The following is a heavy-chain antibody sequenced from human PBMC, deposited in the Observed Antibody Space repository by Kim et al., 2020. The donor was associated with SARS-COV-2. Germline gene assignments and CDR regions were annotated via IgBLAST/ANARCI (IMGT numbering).Heavy chain of an antibody. J-gene: IGHJ4*02. CDR2: INPNSGGT. D-gene: IGHD3-22*01. V-gene: IGHV1-2*02. CDR1: GYTFTGYY. CDR3: ARDPQHDSLAPGY. Sequence: ASVKVSCKASGYTFTGYYMHWVRQAPGQGLEWMGWINPNSGGTNYAQKFQGRVTMTRDTSISTAYMELSRLRSDDTAVYYCARDPQHDSLAPGYWGQGTLVTVSS.